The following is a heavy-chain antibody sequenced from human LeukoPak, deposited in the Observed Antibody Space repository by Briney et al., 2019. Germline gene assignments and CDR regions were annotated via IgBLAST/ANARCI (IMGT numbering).Heavy chain of an antibody. CDR1: GFTFSTYW. CDR3: ATDVPAVTIFGY. Sequence: GGSLRLSCAASGFTFSTYWMHWVRQAPGTGLVWVSLINSDGSSTNYADSVRGRFTISRDNAKNTLYLQMNSLRAEDTAVYYCATDVPAVTIFGYWGQGTLVTVSS. CDR2: INSDGSST. D-gene: IGHD2-2*01. V-gene: IGHV3-74*01. J-gene: IGHJ4*02.